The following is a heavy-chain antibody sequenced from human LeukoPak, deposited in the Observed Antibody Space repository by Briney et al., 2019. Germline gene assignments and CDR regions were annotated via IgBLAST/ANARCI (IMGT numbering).Heavy chain of an antibody. Sequence: SQTLSLTCGLSGDSVSSNSATWNWIRQSPSRGLEWLGRTYYRSKWYNDYAVSVKSRITINPDTSKNQFSLQLKSVTPEDMAVYYCARGRGLGLPFDSWGQGTLVTVSS. CDR3: ARGRGLGLPFDS. D-gene: IGHD3-9*01. J-gene: IGHJ4*02. CDR1: GDSVSSNSAT. CDR2: TYYRSKWYN. V-gene: IGHV6-1*01.